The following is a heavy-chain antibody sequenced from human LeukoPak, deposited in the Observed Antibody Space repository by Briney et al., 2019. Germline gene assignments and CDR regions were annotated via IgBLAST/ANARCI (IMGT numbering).Heavy chain of an antibody. D-gene: IGHD6-13*01. J-gene: IGHJ1*01. Sequence: SETLSLTCTVSGGSISSYYWSWIRQPAGKGLEWIGRIYTSGSTNYNPSLKSRVTMSVDTSKNQFSLRLSSVTAADTAVYYCARDSAAAGNLQHWGQGTLVTVSS. V-gene: IGHV4-4*07. CDR1: GGSISSYY. CDR3: ARDSAAAGNLQH. CDR2: IYTSGST.